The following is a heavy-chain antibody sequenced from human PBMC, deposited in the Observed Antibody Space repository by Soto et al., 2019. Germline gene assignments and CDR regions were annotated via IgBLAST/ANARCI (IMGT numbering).Heavy chain of an antibody. J-gene: IGHJ3*01. Sequence: SGPTLVNPTQTLTLTCIFSGFSLSTRGVGVGWIRQPPGKALEWLALIFWDDDKRYSPSLKSRLTITKDTSKNQVVLSMTNMDPVDTATYYCAHRPSSTYYDILTGYYLDAFDVWGQATMVTVSS. CDR3: AHRPSSTYYDILTGYYLDAFDV. CDR1: GFSLSTRGVG. D-gene: IGHD3-9*01. CDR2: IFWDDDK. V-gene: IGHV2-5*02.